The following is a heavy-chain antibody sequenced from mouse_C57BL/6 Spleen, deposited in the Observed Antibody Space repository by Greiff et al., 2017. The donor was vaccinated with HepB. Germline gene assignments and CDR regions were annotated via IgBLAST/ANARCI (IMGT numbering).Heavy chain of an antibody. V-gene: IGHV5-16*01. CDR2: INYDGSST. CDR3: ARDGNYDYFDY. Sequence: EVKVVESEGGLVQPGSSMKLSCTASGFTFSDYYMAWVRQVPEKGLEWVANINYDGSSTYYLDSLKSRFIISRDNAKNILYLQMSSLKSEDTATYYCARDGNYDYFDYWGQGTTLTVSS. CDR1: GFTFSDYY. J-gene: IGHJ2*01. D-gene: IGHD2-1*01.